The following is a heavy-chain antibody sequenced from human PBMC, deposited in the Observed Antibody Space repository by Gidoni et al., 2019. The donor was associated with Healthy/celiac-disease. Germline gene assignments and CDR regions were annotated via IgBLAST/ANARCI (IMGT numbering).Heavy chain of an antibody. J-gene: IGHJ6*02. V-gene: IGHV3-30*18. CDR2: ISYDGSNK. D-gene: IGHD1-26*01. Sequence: QVQLVESGGGVVQPGRSLSLSCAASGFPFSSYGIHWVRQAPGKGLEWVAVISYDGSNKYYADSVKGRFTISRDNSKNTLYLQMNSLRAEDTAVYYCAKDRGGSYYVYYYYYGMDVWGQGTTVTVSS. CDR1: GFPFSSYG. CDR3: AKDRGGSYYVYYYYYGMDV.